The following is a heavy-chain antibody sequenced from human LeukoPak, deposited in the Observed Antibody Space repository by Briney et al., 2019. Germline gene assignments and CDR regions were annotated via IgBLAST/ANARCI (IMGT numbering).Heavy chain of an antibody. CDR1: GFTFSSYW. J-gene: IGHJ4*02. D-gene: IGHD5-18*01. CDR2: IKQDGSEK. V-gene: IGHV3-7*03. CDR3: ARVLGGYSYGFDY. Sequence: GGSLRLSCAASGFTFSSYWMSWVRQAPGKGLEWVANIKQDGSEKYYVDSVKGRFTISRDNAKNSLYLQMNSLRAGDTAVYYCARVLGGYSYGFDYWGQGTLVTVSS.